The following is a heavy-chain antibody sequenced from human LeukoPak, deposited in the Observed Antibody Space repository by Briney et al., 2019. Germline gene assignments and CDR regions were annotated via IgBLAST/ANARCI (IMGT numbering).Heavy chain of an antibody. V-gene: IGHV3-48*03. CDR1: GLTFSSYE. Sequence: GGSLRLSCAASGLTFSSYEMNWVRQAPGKGLEWVSYISSGGSTISYADSVKGRFTISRDNAKNSLYLQMNSLRAEDTSVYYCVRELYYYYMDVWGKGTTVTVSS. CDR3: VRELYYYYMDV. J-gene: IGHJ6*03. CDR2: ISSGGSTI.